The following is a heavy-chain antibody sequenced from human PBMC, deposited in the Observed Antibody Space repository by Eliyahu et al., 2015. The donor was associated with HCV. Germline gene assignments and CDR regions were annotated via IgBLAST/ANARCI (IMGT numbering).Heavy chain of an antibody. D-gene: IGHD6-13*01. CDR3: ARGGEQQLPFKY. V-gene: IGHV3-7*04. J-gene: IGHJ4*02. CDR1: GFTXXNYW. CDR2: IKQDGSEK. Sequence: EVQLVESGGGXVQPGXSLRXXCAASGFTXXNYWMNWVRQAPGKGLEWVANIKQDGSEKYYVDSVKGRFTISRDNAKNSLYLQMNSLRAEDTAVYYCARGGEQQLPFKYWGQGTLVTVSS.